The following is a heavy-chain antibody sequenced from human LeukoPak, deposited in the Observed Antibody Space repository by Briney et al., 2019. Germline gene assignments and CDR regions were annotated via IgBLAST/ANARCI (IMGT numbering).Heavy chain of an antibody. CDR2: IKQDGSEK. Sequence: GGSLRLSCAASEFTFSNYWMSWIRQAPGKVLEWVANIKQDGSEKYYVDSVKGRFTISRDNAQDSLYLQMNSLRAEDTAVYYCARIDSFAFDIWGRGTMVTVSS. J-gene: IGHJ3*02. CDR3: ARIDSFAFDI. CDR1: EFTFSNYW. D-gene: IGHD3-22*01. V-gene: IGHV3-7*01.